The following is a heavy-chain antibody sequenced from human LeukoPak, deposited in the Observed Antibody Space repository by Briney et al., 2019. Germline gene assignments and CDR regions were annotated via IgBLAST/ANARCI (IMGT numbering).Heavy chain of an antibody. V-gene: IGHV1-2*02. CDR3: AMSLDILTGYFHY. J-gene: IGHJ4*02. CDR1: GYTFTAYY. D-gene: IGHD3-9*01. Sequence: ASVKVSCKASGYTFTAYYMHWVRQAPGQGLEWMGWINSNTDGTNYAQNFQGRVTMTRDTSINTAYMELTRLRRDDTAVYYCAMSLDILTGYFHYWGQGSLVTVSS. CDR2: INSNTDGT.